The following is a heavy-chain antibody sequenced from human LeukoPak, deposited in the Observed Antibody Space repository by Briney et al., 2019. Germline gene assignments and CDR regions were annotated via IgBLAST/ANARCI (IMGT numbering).Heavy chain of an antibody. Sequence: ASVKVSYKASGYTFTSYGISWVRQAPGQGLEWMGWISAYNGNTSYAQKFQGRVTMTRDMSTSTVYMELSSLRSEDTAVYYCARESSSSWYDYWGQGTLVTVSS. CDR1: GYTFTSYG. J-gene: IGHJ4*02. V-gene: IGHV1-18*01. CDR2: ISAYNGNT. CDR3: ARESSSSWYDY. D-gene: IGHD6-13*01.